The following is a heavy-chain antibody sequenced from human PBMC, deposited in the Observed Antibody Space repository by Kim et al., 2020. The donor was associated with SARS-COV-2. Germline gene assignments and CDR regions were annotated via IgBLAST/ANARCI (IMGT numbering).Heavy chain of an antibody. D-gene: IGHD2-8*02. CDR3: ARGWMGVVPGPVLGGGPHFEYFSMDV. CDR1: VGSFSGYH. J-gene: IGHJ6*04. V-gene: IGHV4-34*01. CDR2: INHSGTF. Sequence: SETLSLTCAVYVGSFSGYHWSWIRQPPGKGLEWIGEINHSGTFNHNPSLKSRVTISIDRSKNQFSLKLTSVTAADTGFYYCARGWMGVVPGPVLGGGPHFEYFSMDVWGTGTTVTVSS.